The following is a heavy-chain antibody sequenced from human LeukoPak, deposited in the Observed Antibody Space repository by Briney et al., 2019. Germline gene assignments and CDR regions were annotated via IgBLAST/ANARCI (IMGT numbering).Heavy chain of an antibody. CDR1: GGSISSSSYY. CDR2: IYYSGST. CDR3: ARDQYAKGGGFDY. Sequence: SETLSLTCTVSGGSISSSSYYWGWIRQPPGKGLEWIGSIYYSGSTYYNPSLKSRVTISVDTSKNQFSLKLSSVTAADTAAYYCARDQYAKGGGFDYWGQGTLVTVSS. J-gene: IGHJ4*02. V-gene: IGHV4-39*07. D-gene: IGHD2-8*01.